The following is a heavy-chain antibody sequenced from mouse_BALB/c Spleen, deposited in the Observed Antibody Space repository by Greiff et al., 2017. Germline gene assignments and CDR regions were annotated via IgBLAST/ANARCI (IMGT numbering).Heavy chain of an antibody. CDR3: ARGGITRAMDY. V-gene: IGHV5-17*02. CDR2: ISSGSSTI. D-gene: IGHD2-4*01. Sequence: EVQVVESGGGLVQPGGSRKLSCAASGFTFSSFGMHWVRQAPEKGLEWVAYISSGSSTIYYADTVKGRFTISRDNPKNTLFLQMTSLRSEDTAMYYCARGGITRAMDYWGQGTSVTVSS. J-gene: IGHJ4*01. CDR1: GFTFSSFG.